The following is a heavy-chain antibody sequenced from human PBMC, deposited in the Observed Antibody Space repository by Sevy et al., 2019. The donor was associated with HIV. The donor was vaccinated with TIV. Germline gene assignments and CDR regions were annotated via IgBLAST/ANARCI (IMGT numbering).Heavy chain of an antibody. Sequence: GGSLRLSCAASGFTFSSYWMSWVRQAPGKGLEWVANIKQDGSEKYYVDSVKGRFTISRDNAKNSLYLQMNSLRAEDTAVYYCARDRLEKLGSYDFWSGYYISYDAFDIWGQGTMVTVSS. CDR3: ARDRLEKLGSYDFWSGYYISYDAFDI. V-gene: IGHV3-7*01. CDR2: IKQDGSEK. CDR1: GFTFSSYW. J-gene: IGHJ3*02. D-gene: IGHD3-3*01.